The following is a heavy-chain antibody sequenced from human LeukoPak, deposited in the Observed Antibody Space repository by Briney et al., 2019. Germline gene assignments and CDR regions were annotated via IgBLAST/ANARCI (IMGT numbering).Heavy chain of an antibody. J-gene: IGHJ4*02. CDR1: GGSISSSSYY. CDR2: IYYSGST. V-gene: IGHV4-39*01. D-gene: IGHD3-3*01. CDR3: ARHFCDFWSGYYCYYFDY. Sequence: PETLSLTCTVSGGSISSSSYYWGWIRQPPGKGLEWIGSIYYSGSTYYNPSLKSRVTISVDTSKNQFSLKLSSVTAADTAVYYCARHFCDFWSGYYCYYFDYWGQGTLVTVSS.